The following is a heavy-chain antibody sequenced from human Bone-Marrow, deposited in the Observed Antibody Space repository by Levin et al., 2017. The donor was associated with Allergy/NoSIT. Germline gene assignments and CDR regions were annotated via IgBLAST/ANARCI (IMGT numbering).Heavy chain of an antibody. CDR3: ARDRGGDCSGGSCPSLNP. CDR2: ITGIGGT. Sequence: LSLTCAASGFPFSTYTMSWVRQAPGKGLEWVSTITGIGGTYYADSVKGRFTISRDNSKNTLFLQMSSLRDEDTALYYCARDRGGDCSGGSCPSLNPWGQGTLVTVSS. CDR1: GFPFSTYT. V-gene: IGHV3-23*01. J-gene: IGHJ5*02. D-gene: IGHD2-15*01.